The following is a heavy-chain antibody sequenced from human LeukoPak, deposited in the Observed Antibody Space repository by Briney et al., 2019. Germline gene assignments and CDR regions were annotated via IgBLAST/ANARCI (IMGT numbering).Heavy chain of an antibody. Sequence: GGSLRLSCVASGFTFDDYGMSWVRQAPGKGLEWVSGINWNGGSTYYADSVKGRFTISRDNSKNTLYLQMNSLRAEDTAVYYCAKGVAVGSGYSGYAEHYYYYMDVWGKGTTVTVSS. CDR2: INWNGGST. D-gene: IGHD5-12*01. J-gene: IGHJ6*03. CDR1: GFTFDDYG. V-gene: IGHV3-20*04. CDR3: AKGVAVGSGYSGYAEHYYYYMDV.